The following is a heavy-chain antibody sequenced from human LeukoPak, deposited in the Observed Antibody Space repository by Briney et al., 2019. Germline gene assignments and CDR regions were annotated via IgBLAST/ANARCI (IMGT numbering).Heavy chain of an antibody. D-gene: IGHD3-22*01. Sequence: SETLSLTCSVSGYSISSAYYWGWIRQPPGKGLEWIGTMYHSGSTNYNPSLKSRVTISVDTSKNQFSLKLSSVTAADTAVYYCANLYYDSSGSDAFDIWGQGTMVTVSS. CDR1: GYSISSAYY. J-gene: IGHJ3*02. V-gene: IGHV4-38-2*02. CDR2: MYHSGST. CDR3: ANLYYDSSGSDAFDI.